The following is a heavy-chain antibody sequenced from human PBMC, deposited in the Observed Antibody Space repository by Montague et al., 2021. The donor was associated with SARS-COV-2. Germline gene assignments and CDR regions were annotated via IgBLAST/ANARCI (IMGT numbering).Heavy chain of an antibody. Sequence: SETLSLTCTVSPVSDGPIRSSTYSWGWIRQSPGEGLEWIGSIDYSGNTDYNPSLKSRVTMSEDTSKSQLSLRVRSVTAADTAIYYCARDSYSRSWFKYWGQGTLVTVSS. CDR3: ARDSYSRSWFKY. V-gene: IGHV4-39*02. D-gene: IGHD6-13*01. CDR2: IDYSGNT. CDR1: PVSDGPIRSSTYS. J-gene: IGHJ1*01.